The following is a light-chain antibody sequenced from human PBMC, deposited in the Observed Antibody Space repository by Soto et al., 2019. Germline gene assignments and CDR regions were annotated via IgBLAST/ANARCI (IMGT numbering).Light chain of an antibody. J-gene: IGKJ2*01. CDR3: QQRSNWPPYT. Sequence: EIVLTQSPATLSLSXGERATLSCRASQSVSSYLAWYQQKPGQAPRLLIYDASNRATGIPARFSGSGSGTDFTLTISSLEPEDFAVYYCQQRSNWPPYTFGQGTKLDIK. V-gene: IGKV3-11*01. CDR2: DAS. CDR1: QSVSSY.